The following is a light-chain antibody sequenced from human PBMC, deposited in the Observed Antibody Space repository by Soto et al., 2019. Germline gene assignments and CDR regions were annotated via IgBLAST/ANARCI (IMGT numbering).Light chain of an antibody. J-gene: IGKJ1*01. CDR2: KAS. Sequence: DIQMTQSPSTLSASVGDRVTITCRASQSISSWVAWYQQKPGKAPKLQIYKASSLESGVPSRFSGSGSGTEFTLTISSLQPDDFATYYCQQYNSYSRTFGQGTKVEIK. V-gene: IGKV1-5*03. CDR3: QQYNSYSRT. CDR1: QSISSW.